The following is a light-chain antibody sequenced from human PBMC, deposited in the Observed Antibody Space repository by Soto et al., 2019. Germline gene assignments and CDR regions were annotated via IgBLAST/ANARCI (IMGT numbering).Light chain of an antibody. V-gene: IGKV3-20*01. CDR1: QTVSSTY. CDR2: GAS. CDR3: QQYASSPMYT. Sequence: ELVLTQSPGTLSLSPGERATLSCRASQTVSSTYLTWYQQKPGQAPRLLIYGASSRATGIPDRFSGSGSGTDVTLTISSLEPEDFAVYYCQQYASSPMYTFGQGTKLEIK. J-gene: IGKJ2*01.